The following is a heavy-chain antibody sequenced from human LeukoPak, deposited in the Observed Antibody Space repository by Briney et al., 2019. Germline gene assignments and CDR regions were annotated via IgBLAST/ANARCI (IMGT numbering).Heavy chain of an antibody. CDR3: ARPGYCSGGSCAPPYYFDY. D-gene: IGHD2-15*01. Sequence: PSETLSLTCTVYGGSFSGYYWSWIRQPPGKGLEWIGEINHSGSTNYNPSLKSRVTISVDTSKNQFSLKLSSVTAADTAVYYCARPGYCSGGSCAPPYYFDYWGQGTLVTVSS. CDR2: INHSGST. CDR1: GGSFSGYY. V-gene: IGHV4-34*01. J-gene: IGHJ4*02.